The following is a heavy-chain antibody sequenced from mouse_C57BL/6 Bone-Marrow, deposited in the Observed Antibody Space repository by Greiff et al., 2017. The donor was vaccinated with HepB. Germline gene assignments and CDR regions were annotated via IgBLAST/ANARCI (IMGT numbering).Heavy chain of an antibody. CDR1: GYTFTSYW. V-gene: IGHV1-54*01. J-gene: IGHJ3*01. Sequence: QVQLQQPGAELVKPGASVKVSCKASGYTFTSYWMHWVKQRPGQGLEWIGVINPGSGGTNYNEKFKGKATLTADKSSSTAYMQLSSLTSEDSAVYFCATLPRFAYWGQGTLVTVSA. CDR3: ATLPRFAY. CDR2: INPGSGGT. D-gene: IGHD2-10*01.